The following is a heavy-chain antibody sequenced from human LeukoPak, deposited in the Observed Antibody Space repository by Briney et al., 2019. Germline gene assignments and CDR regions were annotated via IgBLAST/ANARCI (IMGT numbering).Heavy chain of an antibody. CDR2: IHYTGTT. CDR1: GGSIRSSSYN. J-gene: IGHJ6*03. Sequence: SETLSLTCTVSGGSIRSSSYNWGWIRQPPGKGLEWIGSIHYTGTTYYSPSLKNRVTISIDTSRNQFSLKLSSVTAADTAVYYCARIGGTFYFHYHMDVWGKGTTVTVSS. V-gene: IGHV4-39*07. CDR3: ARIGGTFYFHYHMDV.